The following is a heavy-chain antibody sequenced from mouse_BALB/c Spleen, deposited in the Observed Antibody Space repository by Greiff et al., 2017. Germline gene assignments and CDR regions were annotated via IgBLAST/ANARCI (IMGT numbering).Heavy chain of an antibody. J-gene: IGHJ2*01. Sequence: VKLMESGAELARPGASVKMSCKASGYTFTSYTMHWVKQRPGQGLEWIGYINPSSGYTNYNQKFKDKATLTADKSSSTAYMQLSSLTSEDSAVYYCAREVYDFDYWGQGTTLTVSS. CDR1: GYTFTSYT. CDR2: INPSSGYT. CDR3: AREVYDFDY. V-gene: IGHV1-4*01. D-gene: IGHD1-1*01.